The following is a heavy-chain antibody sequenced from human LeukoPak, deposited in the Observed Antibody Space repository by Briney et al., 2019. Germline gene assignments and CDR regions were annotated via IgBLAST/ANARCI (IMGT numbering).Heavy chain of an antibody. J-gene: IGHJ2*01. D-gene: IGHD3-10*01. CDR2: IYSGGST. V-gene: IGHV3-53*01. CDR3: AREIRDWYFDL. CDR1: GFTVSSNY. Sequence: PGGSLRLSCAASGFTVSSNYMSWVRQAPGKGLEWGSVIYSGGSTYYADSVKGRFTISRDNSKNTLYIQMNSLRAEDTAVYYCAREIRDWYFDLWGRGTLVTVSS.